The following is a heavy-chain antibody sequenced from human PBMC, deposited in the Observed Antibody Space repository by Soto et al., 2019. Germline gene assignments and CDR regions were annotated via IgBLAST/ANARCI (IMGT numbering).Heavy chain of an antibody. V-gene: IGHV1-18*04. D-gene: IGHD3-22*01. Sequence: VASVKVSCKASGYTFTSYGISWVRQAPGQGLEWMGWISAYNGNTNYAQKLQGRVTMTTDTSTSTAYMELRSLRSDDTAVYYCTRYAGYYDSSGYYYFYYFDYWGQGTLVTVSS. CDR3: TRYAGYYDSSGYYYFYYFDY. J-gene: IGHJ4*02. CDR2: ISAYNGNT. CDR1: GYTFTSYG.